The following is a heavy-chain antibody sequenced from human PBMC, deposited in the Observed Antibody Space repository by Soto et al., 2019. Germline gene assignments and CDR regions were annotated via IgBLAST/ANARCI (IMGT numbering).Heavy chain of an antibody. Sequence: VGSLRLSCAASGFTFSGYAMAWVRQAPGKGLEWVSGISDSGITTHYSDSVKGRFTISRDNSNNTLFLQMKSLRAADTAIYYCAKDARRSGIVGQSGASGPGSMVTVYS. D-gene: IGHD6-25*01. V-gene: IGHV3-23*01. J-gene: IGHJ5*02. CDR3: AKDARRSGIVGQSGA. CDR2: ISDSGITT. CDR1: GFTFSGYA.